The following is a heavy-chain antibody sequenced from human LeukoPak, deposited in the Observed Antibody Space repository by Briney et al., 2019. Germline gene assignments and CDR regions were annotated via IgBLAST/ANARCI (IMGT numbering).Heavy chain of an antibody. V-gene: IGHV3-21*01. J-gene: IGHJ4*02. Sequence: PGGSLRLSCAASGFTFSSYSMNWVRQAPGKGLEWVPSISSSSSYIYYADSVKGRFTISRDNAKNSLYLQMNSLRAEDTAVYYCARVRLRKDIVATDYFDYWGQGTLVTVSS. CDR3: ARVRLRKDIVATDYFDY. CDR2: ISSSSSYI. D-gene: IGHD5-12*01. CDR1: GFTFSSYS.